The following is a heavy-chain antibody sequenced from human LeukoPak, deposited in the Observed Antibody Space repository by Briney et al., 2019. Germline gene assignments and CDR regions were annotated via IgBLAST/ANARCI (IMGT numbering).Heavy chain of an antibody. Sequence: GGSLRLSCAASGFTVSSNYMSWVRQAPGKGLEWVSVIYSGGSTYYADSVKGRFTISRHNSKNTLYLQMNSLRAEDTAVYYCARGGEYSSSWVRYYFDYWGQGTPVTVSS. J-gene: IGHJ4*02. D-gene: IGHD6-6*01. CDR2: IYSGGST. CDR1: GFTVSSNY. CDR3: ARGGEYSSSWVRYYFDY. V-gene: IGHV3-53*04.